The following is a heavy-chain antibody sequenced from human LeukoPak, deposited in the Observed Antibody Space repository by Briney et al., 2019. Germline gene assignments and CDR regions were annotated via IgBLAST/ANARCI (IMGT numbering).Heavy chain of an antibody. Sequence: SETLSLTCAVYGGSFSGYYWSWIRQPPGKGLEWIGEINHSGSTYYNPSLKGRVTISVDTSKNQFSLKLSSVTAADTAVYYCASQLGYCSGGSCYSDYWGQGTLVTVSS. J-gene: IGHJ4*02. V-gene: IGHV4-34*01. CDR1: GGSFSGYY. CDR3: ASQLGYCSGGSCYSDY. CDR2: INHSGST. D-gene: IGHD2-15*01.